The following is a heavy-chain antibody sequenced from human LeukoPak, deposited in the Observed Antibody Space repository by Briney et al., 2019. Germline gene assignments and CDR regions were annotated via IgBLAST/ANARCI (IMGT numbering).Heavy chain of an antibody. CDR1: GYTFTGYY. V-gene: IGHV1-2*02. CDR3: ARGSGSYDSEFDY. D-gene: IGHD1-26*01. CDR2: INPNSGGT. Sequence: GASVKVSCKASGYTFTGYYMHWVRQAPGQGREWMGWINPNSGGTNYAQKFQGRVTMTRDTPISTAYMELSRLRSDDTAVYYCARGSGSYDSEFDYWGQGTLVTVSS. J-gene: IGHJ4*02.